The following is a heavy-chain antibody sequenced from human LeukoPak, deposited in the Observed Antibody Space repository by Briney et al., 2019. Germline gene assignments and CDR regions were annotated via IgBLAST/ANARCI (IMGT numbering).Heavy chain of an antibody. D-gene: IGHD3-22*01. CDR1: GYTLTELS. J-gene: IGHJ4*02. Sequence: ASVEVSCKVSGYTLTELSMHWVRQAPGKGLEWMGGFDPEDGETIYAQKFQGRVTMTEDTSTDTAYMELSSLRSEDTAVYYCATDHYDSSGYSYWGQGTLVTVSS. CDR3: ATDHYDSSGYSY. CDR2: FDPEDGET. V-gene: IGHV1-24*01.